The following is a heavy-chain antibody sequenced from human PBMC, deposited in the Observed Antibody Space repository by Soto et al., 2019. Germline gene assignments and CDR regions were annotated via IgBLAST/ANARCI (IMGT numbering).Heavy chain of an antibody. CDR3: ASSFQDSSGYRPLRW. Sequence: ASVKVSCKASGYIFTTYAMHWVRQAPGQRLEWMGWINAGNGNTKYSQKFQGRVTITRDTSASTAYLELSSLRSEDTAVYYCASSFQDSSGYRPLRWWGRGTLVTVS. CDR1: GYIFTTYA. V-gene: IGHV1-3*01. CDR2: INAGNGNT. J-gene: IGHJ4*02. D-gene: IGHD3-22*01.